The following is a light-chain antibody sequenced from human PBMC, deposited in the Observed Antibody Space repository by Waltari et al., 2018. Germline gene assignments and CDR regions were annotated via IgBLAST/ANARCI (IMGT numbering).Light chain of an antibody. J-gene: IGLJ3*02. Sequence: SYELTQPSSVSVSPGQTARITCSGDILAKRYARWFQQKPGQAPVVVIYKDSERPSGSPERFSGSNAVTTVTLTISGAQVEDEADYYCYSAADNNRQVFGGGTKLTVL. V-gene: IGLV3-27*01. CDR1: ILAKRY. CDR2: KDS. CDR3: YSAADNNRQV.